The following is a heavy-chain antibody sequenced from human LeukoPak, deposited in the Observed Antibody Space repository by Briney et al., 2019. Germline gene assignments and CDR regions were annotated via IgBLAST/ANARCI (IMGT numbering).Heavy chain of an antibody. CDR3: ARDLVYRDVGAFDI. D-gene: IGHD3-16*02. CDR2: ISAYNGNT. CDR1: GYTFTSYG. Sequence: ASVKVSCKASGYTFTSYGISWVRQAPGQGLEWMGWISAYNGNTNYAQKLQGRVTMTTDTSTSTAYMELRSLRPDDTAVYYCARDLVYRDVGAFDIWGQGTMVTVSS. V-gene: IGHV1-18*01. J-gene: IGHJ3*02.